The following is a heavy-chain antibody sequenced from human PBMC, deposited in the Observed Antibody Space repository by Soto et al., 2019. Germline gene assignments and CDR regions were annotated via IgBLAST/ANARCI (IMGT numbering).Heavy chain of an antibody. J-gene: IGHJ3*01. CDR3: ATDSTGYYSDAFDV. CDR1: GAAMSSYY. V-gene: IGHV4-59*03. CDR2: IYNSGTT. Sequence: SETLSLTCTVPGAAMSSYYWSWLRQSSGKGLEWIGYIYNSGTTDYNPSLKSRVTISVERSKFQFSLKLTSVTAADTAVYYCATDSTGYYSDAFDVWGQGARVTVSS. D-gene: IGHD3-22*01.